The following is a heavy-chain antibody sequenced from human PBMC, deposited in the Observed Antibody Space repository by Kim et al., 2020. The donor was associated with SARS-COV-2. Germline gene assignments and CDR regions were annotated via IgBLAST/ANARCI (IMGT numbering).Heavy chain of an antibody. CDR1: GFTFNRYA. J-gene: IGHJ6*02. V-gene: IGHV3-9*01. D-gene: IGHD2-8*02. CDR3: GKDLVPGGLDV. Sequence: GGSLRLSCIVSGFTFNRYAMHWVRQAPGKGLEWVGGFRLDSNRIDYADSVKGRFTISRDFAKNSLYLQMNSLRVDDTALYYCGKDLVPGGLDVWCQGTTVTVSS. CDR2: FRLDSNRI.